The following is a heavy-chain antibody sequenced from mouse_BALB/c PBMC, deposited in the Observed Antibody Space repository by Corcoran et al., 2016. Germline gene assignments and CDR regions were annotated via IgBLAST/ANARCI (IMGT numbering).Heavy chain of an antibody. CDR1: GYTFTDYY. D-gene: IGHD2-3*01. Sequence: EVQLQQSGPELVKPGASVKMSCKASGYTFTDYYMKWVQQSHGKSLEWIEDINPNNDGTSYNQKFKGKATLTVDKSSSTAYMQLNSLTSEDFAVYYCERDYEYYYDYWGKGTTLTVSS. CDR2: INPNNDGT. J-gene: IGHJ2*01. CDR3: ERDYEYYYDY. V-gene: IGHV1-26*01.